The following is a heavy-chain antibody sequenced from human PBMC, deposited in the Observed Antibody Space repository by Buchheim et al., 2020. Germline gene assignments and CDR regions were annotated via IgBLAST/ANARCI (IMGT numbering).Heavy chain of an antibody. J-gene: IGHJ4*02. Sequence: QVQLVQSGAEVKKPGASVKVSCKASGYTFSSYAISWVRQAPGQGLEWMGRIIPILGIANYAQKFQGRVTITADKSTSTAYMELSSLRSEDTAVYYCAGQKGYYYDSSGYYLRVWGQGTL. V-gene: IGHV1-69*04. D-gene: IGHD3-22*01. CDR2: IIPILGIA. CDR3: AGQKGYYYDSSGYYLRV. CDR1: GYTFSSYA.